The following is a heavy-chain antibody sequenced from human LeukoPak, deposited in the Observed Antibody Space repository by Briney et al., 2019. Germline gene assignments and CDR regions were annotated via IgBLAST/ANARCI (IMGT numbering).Heavy chain of an antibody. CDR1: GGSISSGGYS. V-gene: IGHV4-30-2*01. D-gene: IGHD5-18*01. CDR2: IYHSGST. Sequence: SQTLSLTCAVSGGSISSGGYSWSWIRQPPEKGLEWSGYIYHSGSTYYNPSLKSRVTISVDRSKNQFSLKLSSVTAADTAVYYCASRYVDTAMAYFDYWGQGTLVTVSS. CDR3: ASRYVDTAMAYFDY. J-gene: IGHJ4*02.